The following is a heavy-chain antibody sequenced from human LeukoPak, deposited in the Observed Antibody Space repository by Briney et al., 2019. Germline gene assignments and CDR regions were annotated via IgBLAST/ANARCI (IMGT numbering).Heavy chain of an antibody. CDR3: ARASPHSYYYYYGMDV. J-gene: IGHJ6*02. CDR2: IYYSGST. V-gene: IGHV4-61*01. D-gene: IGHD6-6*01. CDR1: GGSVSSGNYY. Sequence: SETLSLTCTVSGGSVSSGNYYWSWIRQPPGKGLEWIGYIYYSGSTNYNPSLKSRVTISVDTSKNQFSLKLSSVTAADTAVYYCARASPHSYYYYYGMDVWGQGTTVTVSS.